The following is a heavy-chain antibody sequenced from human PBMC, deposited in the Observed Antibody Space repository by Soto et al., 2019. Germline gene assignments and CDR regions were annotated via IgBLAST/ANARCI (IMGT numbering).Heavy chain of an antibody. V-gene: IGHV3-9*01. CDR1: GLTFDNFA. D-gene: IGHD3-22*01. Sequence: LRLSAEASGLTFDNFAMHRVRQVPGKGLEGVSGISWNSGTIEHGDSVKGRFTISRDNAKNSLYLQMKSLRVEDTAFYYCVKETSYDSSGPDAFDFWGQGTMV. CDR3: VKETSYDSSGPDAFDF. CDR2: ISWNSGTI. J-gene: IGHJ3*01.